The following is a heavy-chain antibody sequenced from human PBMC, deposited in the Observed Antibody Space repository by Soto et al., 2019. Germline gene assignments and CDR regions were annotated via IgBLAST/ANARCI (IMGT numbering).Heavy chain of an antibody. CDR2: IIPIFGTA. CDR1: GGTFSSYA. Sequence: QVQLVQSGAEVKKPGSSVKVSCKASGGTFSSYAISWVRQAPGQGLEWMGGIIPIFGTANYAQKFQGRVTITADKSTSTAYLELSSLRFEDTAVDYCARDRAVIAVCGTRGGDYYYGMDVWGQGTTVTVSS. D-gene: IGHD6-19*01. CDR3: ARDRAVIAVCGTRGGDYYYGMDV. V-gene: IGHV1-69*06. J-gene: IGHJ6*02.